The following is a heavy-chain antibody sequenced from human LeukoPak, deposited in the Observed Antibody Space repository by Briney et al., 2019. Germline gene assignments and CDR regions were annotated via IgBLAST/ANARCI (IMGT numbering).Heavy chain of an antibody. Sequence: SETLSLTCTVSGGSISNYWGSWIGQPPGKGLEWIGYVFGMEFTNYNPSLKSRVTISVAPSKKQFPLKLSSVTAADTAVYYCARGYSSSWNYFDYWGQGTLVPVSS. D-gene: IGHD6-13*01. CDR1: GGSISNYW. J-gene: IGHJ4*02. CDR3: ARGYSSSWNYFDY. V-gene: IGHV4-59*01. CDR2: VFGMEFT.